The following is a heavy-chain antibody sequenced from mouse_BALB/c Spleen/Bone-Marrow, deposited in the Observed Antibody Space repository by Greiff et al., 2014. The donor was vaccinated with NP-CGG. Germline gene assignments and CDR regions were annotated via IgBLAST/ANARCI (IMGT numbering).Heavy chain of an antibody. CDR3: AREAGYYYAMDY. V-gene: IGHV1S127*01. D-gene: IGHD2-2*01. CDR1: GYSFTSYW. CDR2: IDPSDSET. J-gene: IGHJ4*01. Sequence: QVQLQQPGPQLVRPGASVKISCKASGYSFTSYWMHWVKQRPGQGLEWIGMIDPSDSETRLNQKFKDKVTLTVDKSSSTAYMQLSSPTSEDSAVYYCAREAGYYYAMDYWGQGTSVTVSS.